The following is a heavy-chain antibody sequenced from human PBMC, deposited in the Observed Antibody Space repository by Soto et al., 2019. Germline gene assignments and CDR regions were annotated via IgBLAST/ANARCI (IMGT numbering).Heavy chain of an antibody. J-gene: IGHJ4*02. CDR1: GFTVSSNY. CDR3: ARDLVDTAMATIDY. V-gene: IGHV3-66*01. Sequence: GGSLRLSCAASGFTVSSNYMSWVRQAPGKGLEWVSVIYSGGSTYYADSVKGRFTISRDDSKNTVYLQINSLRAEDTAVYYCARDLVDTAMATIDYWGQGTLVTVSS. D-gene: IGHD5-18*01. CDR2: IYSGGST.